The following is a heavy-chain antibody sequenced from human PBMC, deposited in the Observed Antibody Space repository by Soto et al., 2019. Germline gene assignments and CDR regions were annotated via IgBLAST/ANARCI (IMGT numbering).Heavy chain of an antibody. D-gene: IGHD6-19*01. V-gene: IGHV4-61*08. J-gene: IGHJ4*02. CDR1: GGSVSSGDYY. CDR2: IYYIGST. Sequence: PSETLSLTCTVSGGSVSSGDYYWSWIRQPPGRGLEWLAYIYYIGSTNYNPSLKSRVTMSVDTSKNQFSLKLSSVTAAATAVYYWARGDRYSSGDIDYWRQGTQVTVSS. CDR3: ARGDRYSSGDIDY.